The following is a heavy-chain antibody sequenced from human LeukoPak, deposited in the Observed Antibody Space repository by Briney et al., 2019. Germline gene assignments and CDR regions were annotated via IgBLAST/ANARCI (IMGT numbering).Heavy chain of an antibody. Sequence: GGSLRLSCAVSGFTFSSYSMSWVRQAPGKGLEWVSSISSSSSYIYYADSVKGRFTISRDNAKNSLYLQMNSLSAEDTAVYYCARDYDFWSGLDCWGQGTLVTVSS. V-gene: IGHV3-21*01. D-gene: IGHD3-3*01. CDR2: ISSSSSYI. J-gene: IGHJ4*02. CDR3: ARDYDFWSGLDC. CDR1: GFTFSSYS.